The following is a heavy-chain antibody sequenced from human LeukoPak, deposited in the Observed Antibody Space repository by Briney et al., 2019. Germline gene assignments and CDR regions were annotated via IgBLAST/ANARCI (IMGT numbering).Heavy chain of an antibody. V-gene: IGHV3-13*01. CDR2: IGTAGDT. D-gene: IGHD3-22*01. J-gene: IGHJ4*02. CDR1: GFTFRSYD. CDR3: ARAYYDSSGSHYFDY. Sequence: PGGSLRLSCAASGFTFRSYDMHWVRQVTGKGLEWVSAIGTAGDTYYPGSVKGRFTISRENAKNSLYLQMNSLRAGDTAVYYCARAYYDSSGSHYFDYWGQGTLVTVSS.